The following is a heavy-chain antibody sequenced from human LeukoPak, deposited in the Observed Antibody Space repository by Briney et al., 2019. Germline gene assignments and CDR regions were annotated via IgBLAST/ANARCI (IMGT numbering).Heavy chain of an antibody. J-gene: IGHJ4*02. CDR1: GYTFTGYY. Sequence: ASVKVSCKASGYTFTGYYMHWVRQAPGQGLEWMGWINPNSGGTNYAQKFQGRVTMTRDTSISTAYMELSRLRSDDTAVYYCARDPGIAAAGTEFDYWGQGTLVTVSS. V-gene: IGHV1-2*02. D-gene: IGHD6-13*01. CDR2: INPNSGGT. CDR3: ARDPGIAAAGTEFDY.